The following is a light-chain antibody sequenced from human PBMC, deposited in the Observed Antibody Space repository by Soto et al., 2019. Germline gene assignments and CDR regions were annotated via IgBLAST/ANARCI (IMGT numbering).Light chain of an antibody. V-gene: IGKV3-15*01. CDR2: EAS. CDR1: QTISRN. Sequence: ELVLTQSPGTLSLSPGERATVSCRASQTISRNYLVWYQKKPGQAPRLLIYEASTRATGISARFSGSGSGTEFTLTISSLQSEDFAVYYCHQYNNWPKTFGQGTRLEIK. J-gene: IGKJ5*01. CDR3: HQYNNWPKT.